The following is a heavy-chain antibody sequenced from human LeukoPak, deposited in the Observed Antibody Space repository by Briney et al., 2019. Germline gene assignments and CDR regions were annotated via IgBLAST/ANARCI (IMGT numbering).Heavy chain of an antibody. CDR3: AKGQNVLRYFDWLSFFDY. J-gene: IGHJ4*02. CDR2: ISGSGGST. D-gene: IGHD3-9*01. V-gene: IGHV3-23*01. CDR1: GFTFSSYG. Sequence: PGGSLRLSCAASGFTFSSYGMSWVRQAPGKGLEWVSAISGSGGSTYYADSVKGRFTISRDNSKNTLYLQMNSLRAEDTAVYYCAKGQNVLRYFDWLSFFDYWGQGTLVTVSS.